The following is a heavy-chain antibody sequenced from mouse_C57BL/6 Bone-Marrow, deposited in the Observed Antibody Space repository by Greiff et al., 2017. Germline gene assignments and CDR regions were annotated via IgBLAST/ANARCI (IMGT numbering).Heavy chain of an antibody. V-gene: IGHV1-82*01. CDR3: ALRFAY. CDR2: IYPGDGDT. Sequence: QVQLQQSGPELVKPGASVKISCKASGYAFSSSWMNWVKQRPGKGLECIGRIYPGDGDTNYNGKIKGKATMTADKSSSTAYMQLSSLTSEDSAVYFCALRFAYWGQGTLVTVSA. CDR1: GYAFSSSW. J-gene: IGHJ3*01.